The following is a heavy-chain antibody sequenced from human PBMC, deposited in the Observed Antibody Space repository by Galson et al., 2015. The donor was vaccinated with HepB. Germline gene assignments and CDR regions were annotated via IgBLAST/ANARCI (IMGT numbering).Heavy chain of an antibody. V-gene: IGHV1-69*13. J-gene: IGHJ4*02. CDR3: ARGPYSGSYFPFDY. CDR1: GGTFSSYA. Sequence: SVKVSCKASGGTFSSYAISWVRQAPGQGLEWMGGIIPIFGTANYAQKFQGRVTITADESTSTAYMELSSLRSEDTAVYYCARGPYSGSYFPFDYWGQGTLVTVSS. CDR2: IIPIFGTA. D-gene: IGHD1-26*01.